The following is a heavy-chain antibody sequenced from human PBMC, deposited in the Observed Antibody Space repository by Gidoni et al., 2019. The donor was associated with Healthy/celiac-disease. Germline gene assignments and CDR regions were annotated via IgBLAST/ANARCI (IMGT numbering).Heavy chain of an antibody. CDR2: IYYSGST. CDR3: ARDSNNIAARRGFDY. Sequence: QVQLQESGPGLVKPSQTLSLTCTVSGGSISSGGYYWSWIRQHPGKGLEWIGYIYYSGSTYYNPSLKSRVTISVDTSKNQFSLKLSSVTAADTAVYYCARDSNNIAARRGFDYWGQGTLVTVSS. D-gene: IGHD6-6*01. V-gene: IGHV4-31*03. J-gene: IGHJ4*02. CDR1: GGSISSGGYY.